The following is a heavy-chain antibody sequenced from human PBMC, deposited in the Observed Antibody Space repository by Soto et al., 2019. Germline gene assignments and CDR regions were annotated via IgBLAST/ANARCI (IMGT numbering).Heavy chain of an antibody. CDR2: ISNSGGTT. D-gene: IGHD1-7*01. J-gene: IGHJ5*02. V-gene: IGHV3-23*01. CDR1: GVTFSSDA. CDR3: AKLRRGTTGTEGFDP. Sequence: EAQLLESGGGLAHQGGSPTLSCAASGVTFSSDAMTWVRQAPGKGLEWLSTISNSGGTTHYADSVKGRFTVSRDNFKSTLYLLMNSLRAEDTAVYYCAKLRRGTTGTEGFDPWGQGTLVTVSS.